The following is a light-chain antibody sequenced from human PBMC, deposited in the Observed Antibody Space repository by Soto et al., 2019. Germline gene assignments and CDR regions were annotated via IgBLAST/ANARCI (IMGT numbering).Light chain of an antibody. V-gene: IGLV1-44*01. CDR2: SNN. CDR1: DSNIGSNT. CDR3: TAWDDSLNGGV. Sequence: QSVLTQPPSASGTPGQRVTISCSGSDSNIGSNTVNWYQQFPGTAPKVLIYSNNQRPSGVPDRFSGSKSGTSASLAISGLQSEDEADYYCTAWDDSLNGGVFGGGTKLTVL. J-gene: IGLJ3*02.